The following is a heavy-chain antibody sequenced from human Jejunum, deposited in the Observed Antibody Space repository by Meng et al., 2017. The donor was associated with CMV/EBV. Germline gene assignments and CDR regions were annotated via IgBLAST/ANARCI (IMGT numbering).Heavy chain of an antibody. CDR2: ISHRGDT. CDR3: ARSLAPSVTMYNWFDS. D-gene: IGHD4-17*01. CDR1: ITRGNYY. V-gene: IGHV4-30-4*08. J-gene: IGHJ5*01. Sequence: ITRGNYYSSRIRQPQGKGLRWIGFISHRGDTFYSPSLESRVTFSVDSSKNQFSLKLSSVTAADPAVYYCARSLAPSVTMYNWFDSWGQGTPVTVSS.